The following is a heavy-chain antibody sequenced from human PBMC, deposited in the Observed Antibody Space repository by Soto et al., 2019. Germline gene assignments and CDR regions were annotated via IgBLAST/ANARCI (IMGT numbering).Heavy chain of an antibody. V-gene: IGHV4-31*02. D-gene: IGHD1-26*01. J-gene: IGHJ4*02. CDR1: GASPRSHYH. Sequence: QVQLQESGPGLVKPSQTLSLTCSVSGASPRSHYHWTWIRPPPRKGLEWIGYIFNNGTTFYNPSLTSRLSISMDTSGNHFSLELRSVTAADTAVYYCALALGPTTGLDYWGQGTLVTVSS. CDR2: IFNNGTT. CDR3: ALALGPTTGLDY.